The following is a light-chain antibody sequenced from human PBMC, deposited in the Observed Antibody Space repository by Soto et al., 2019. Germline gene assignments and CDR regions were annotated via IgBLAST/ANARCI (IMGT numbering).Light chain of an antibody. V-gene: IGKV3-20*01. CDR3: QQYGGSPYT. Sequence: ENVLTQSPGTLSLSPGEKATLSCRASQSVTSNFLIWYQQKPGQAPRLLIYGASTRATGIPDRFSGSGSGADCTLAISRLEPEDFAVYYCQQYGGSPYTFGQGTTLEIK. CDR1: QSVTSNF. CDR2: GAS. J-gene: IGKJ2*01.